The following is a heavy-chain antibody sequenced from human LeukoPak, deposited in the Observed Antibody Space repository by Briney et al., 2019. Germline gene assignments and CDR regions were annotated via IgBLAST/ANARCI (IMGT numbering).Heavy chain of an antibody. CDR1: GFTFSDYY. J-gene: IGHJ1*01. D-gene: IGHD3-22*01. Sequence: GGSLRLSCAASGFTFSDYYMSWLRQAPGKGLEWVSYISSSGSTIYYADSVKGRFTISRDNAKNSLYLQMNSLRAEDTAVYYCARAEQYYYDSSGYLEYFQHWGQGTLVTVSS. CDR3: ARAEQYYYDSSGYLEYFQH. CDR2: ISSSGSTI. V-gene: IGHV3-11*01.